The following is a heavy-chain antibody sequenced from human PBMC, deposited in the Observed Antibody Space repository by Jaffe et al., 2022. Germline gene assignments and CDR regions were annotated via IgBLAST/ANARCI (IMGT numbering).Heavy chain of an antibody. J-gene: IGHJ3*02. D-gene: IGHD6-13*01. Sequence: EVQLVETGGGWIQPGGSLTLSCAASGFSVSNNYMSWVRQPPGEGLQWVSVLYSSNTYYADSVKGRFTISRDNSKNTLYLQMNSLRVEDTAVYYCARFLAAALRNPFDIWGQGTMVTVSS. V-gene: IGHV3-53*02. CDR3: ARFLAAALRNPFDI. CDR2: LYSSNT. CDR1: GFSVSNNY.